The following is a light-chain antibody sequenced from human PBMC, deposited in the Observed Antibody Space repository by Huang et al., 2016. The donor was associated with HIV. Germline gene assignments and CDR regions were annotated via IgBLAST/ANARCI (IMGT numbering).Light chain of an antibody. CDR2: KAS. J-gene: IGKJ1*01. V-gene: IGKV1-5*03. CDR3: QCGA. CDR1: QSISSW. Sequence: DIQMTQSPSTLSASVGDRVTITCRASQSISSWLAWYQQKPGKAPKLLIYKASSLERGVPSRFSGSGSGTEFTLTISSLQPDDFATYYCQCGAFGQGTKVEIK.